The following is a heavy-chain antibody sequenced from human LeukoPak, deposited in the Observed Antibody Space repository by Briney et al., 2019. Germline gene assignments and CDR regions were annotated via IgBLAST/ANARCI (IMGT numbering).Heavy chain of an antibody. J-gene: IGHJ4*02. D-gene: IGHD2-2*01. CDR3: ASNIVVPAATDY. CDR2: IIPILDIS. Sequence: SVKVSCKASGGTFSSYAISWVRQAPGQGLEWMGRIIPILDISNYAQKFQGRVTITADKSTSTAYMELSSLRSEDTAVYYCASNIVVPAATDYWGQGTLVTVSS. V-gene: IGHV1-69*04. CDR1: GGTFSSYA.